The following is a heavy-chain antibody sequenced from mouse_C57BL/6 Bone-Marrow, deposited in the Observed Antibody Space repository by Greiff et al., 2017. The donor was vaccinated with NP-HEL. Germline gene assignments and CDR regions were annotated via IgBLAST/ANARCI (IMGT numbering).Heavy chain of an antibody. Sequence: EVKLVESGAELVKPGASVKLSCAASGFNIKDYYMHWVKQRTEQGLEWIGRIDPEDGETKYAPKFQGKATITADTSSNTAYLQLSSLTSEDTAVYYCASNPYGNSFFYAMDYWGQGTSVTVSS. D-gene: IGHD2-1*01. CDR1: GFNIKDYY. CDR3: ASNPYGNSFFYAMDY. V-gene: IGHV14-2*01. J-gene: IGHJ4*01. CDR2: IDPEDGET.